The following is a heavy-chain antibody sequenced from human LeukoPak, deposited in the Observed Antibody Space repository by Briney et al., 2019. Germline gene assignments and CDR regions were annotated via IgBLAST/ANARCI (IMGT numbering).Heavy chain of an antibody. CDR1: GFTFSSYA. CDR3: ARGASGRPNYFDY. V-gene: IGHV3-30-3*01. D-gene: IGHD6-19*01. Sequence: GSLRLSCAASGFTFSSYAMHWVRQAPGKGLEWVAVISYDGSNKYYADSVKGRFTISRDNSKNTLYLQMNSLRAEDTAVYYCARGASGRPNYFDYWGQGTLVTVSS. J-gene: IGHJ4*02. CDR2: ISYDGSNK.